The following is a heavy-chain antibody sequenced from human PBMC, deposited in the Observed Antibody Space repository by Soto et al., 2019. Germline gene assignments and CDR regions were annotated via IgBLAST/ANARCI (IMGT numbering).Heavy chain of an antibody. Sequence: SETLSLTCAVYGGPFSGYYWSWIRQPPGKGLEWIGEINHSGSTNYNPSLKSRVTISVDTSKNQFSLKLSSVTAADTAVYYCARLHVDTATYNWFDPWGQGTLVTVSS. CDR3: ARLHVDTATYNWFDP. CDR1: GGPFSGYY. J-gene: IGHJ5*02. D-gene: IGHD5-18*01. CDR2: INHSGST. V-gene: IGHV4-34*01.